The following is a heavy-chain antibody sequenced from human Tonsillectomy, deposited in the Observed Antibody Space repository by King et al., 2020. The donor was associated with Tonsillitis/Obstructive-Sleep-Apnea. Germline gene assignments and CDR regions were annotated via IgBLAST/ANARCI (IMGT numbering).Heavy chain of an antibody. V-gene: IGHV3-21*01. CDR2: ISTSGSYI. CDR3: ARDTSSCSSTSCYEGGFDY. J-gene: IGHJ4*02. CDR1: GFTFSSYS. D-gene: IGHD2-2*01. Sequence: VQLVESGGGLVKPGVSLRLSCAASGFTFSSYSMNWVRQAPGKGLEWVSSISTSGSYIYYAASVKGRFTISRDNAKNSLYLQMNSLRAEDTAVYYCARDTSSCSSTSCYEGGFDYWGQGTLATVSS.